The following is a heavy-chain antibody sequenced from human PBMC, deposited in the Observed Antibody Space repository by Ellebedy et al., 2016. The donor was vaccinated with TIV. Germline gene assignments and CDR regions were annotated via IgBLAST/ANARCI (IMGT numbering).Heavy chain of an antibody. J-gene: IGHJ4*02. CDR2: INPNSGGT. CDR3: ARDRGYSSSVFFDY. Sequence: ASVKVSCXASGYTFTGYYMHWVRQAPGQGLEWMGWINPNSGGTNYAQKFQGRVTMTTDTSTSTAYMELRSLRSDDTAVYYCARDRGYSSSVFFDYWGQGTLVTVSS. CDR1: GYTFTGYY. D-gene: IGHD6-13*01. V-gene: IGHV1-2*02.